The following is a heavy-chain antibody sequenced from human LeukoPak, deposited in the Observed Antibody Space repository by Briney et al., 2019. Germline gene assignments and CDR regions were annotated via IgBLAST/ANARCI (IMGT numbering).Heavy chain of an antibody. V-gene: IGHV3-53*01. CDR3: ASSGGDVLRFLEWLLTSPFFDY. D-gene: IGHD3-3*01. Sequence: GGSLRLSCAASGFTVSSNYMNWVRQAPGKGLEWVSVIYSGGSTYYADSVKGRFTISRDNSKNTLYLQMNSLRAEDTAVYYCASSGGDVLRFLEWLLTSPFFDYWGQGTLVTVSS. CDR2: IYSGGST. CDR1: GFTVSSNY. J-gene: IGHJ4*02.